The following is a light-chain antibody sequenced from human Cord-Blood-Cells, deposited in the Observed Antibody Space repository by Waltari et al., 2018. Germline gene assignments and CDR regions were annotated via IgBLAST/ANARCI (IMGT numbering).Light chain of an antibody. CDR2: AAS. CDR1: QGISSY. Sequence: DIQLTQSPSFLSASVGDRVTTTCRASQGISSYLAWYQQKPGKAPKLLIYAASTSQSGVPSRFSGSGSGTEFTLTISSLQPEDLATYYCQQLNSYPLTFGGVTKVEIK. V-gene: IGKV1-9*01. J-gene: IGKJ4*01. CDR3: QQLNSYPLT.